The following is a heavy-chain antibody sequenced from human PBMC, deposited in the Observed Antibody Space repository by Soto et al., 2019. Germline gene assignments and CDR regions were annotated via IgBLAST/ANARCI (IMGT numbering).Heavy chain of an antibody. D-gene: IGHD3-3*01. V-gene: IGHV4-39*01. CDR2: IYYSGST. CDR1: GGSISSSSYY. Sequence: QLQLQESGPGLVKPSETLSLTCTVSGGSISSSSYYWGWIRQPPGKGLEWIGSIYYSGSTYYNPSLKSRVTISVDTSKNQFSLKLSSVTAADTAVYYCAGWSDAYDFWSGSVLGWFDPWGQGTLVTVSS. CDR3: AGWSDAYDFWSGSVLGWFDP. J-gene: IGHJ5*02.